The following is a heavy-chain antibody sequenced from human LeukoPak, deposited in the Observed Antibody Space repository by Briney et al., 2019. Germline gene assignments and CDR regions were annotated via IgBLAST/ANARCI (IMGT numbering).Heavy chain of an antibody. D-gene: IGHD5-18*01. V-gene: IGHV3-9*01. J-gene: IGHJ4*02. CDR1: GFTFSNYW. Sequence: PGGSLRLSCAASGFTFSNYWMSWVRQAPGKGLEWVSGISWNSGSIGYADSVKGRFTISRDNAKNSLYLQMNSLRAEDTALYYCVRGYSYGYRFDYWGQGTLVTVSS. CDR3: VRGYSYGYRFDY. CDR2: ISWNSGSI.